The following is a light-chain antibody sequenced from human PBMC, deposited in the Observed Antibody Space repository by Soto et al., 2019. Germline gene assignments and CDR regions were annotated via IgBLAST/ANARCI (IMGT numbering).Light chain of an antibody. CDR3: LLSYSGARPVV. Sequence: QAVVTQEPSLTVSQGGTVTLTCGSSTGAVTSGHYPYWFQQKPGQAPRTLIYGTTNNHYWTPARFSGSLLGGKAALTLSGAQPEDEAEYYCLLSYSGARPVVFGGGTKVTVL. J-gene: IGLJ2*01. CDR2: GTT. CDR1: TGAVTSGHY. V-gene: IGLV7-46*01.